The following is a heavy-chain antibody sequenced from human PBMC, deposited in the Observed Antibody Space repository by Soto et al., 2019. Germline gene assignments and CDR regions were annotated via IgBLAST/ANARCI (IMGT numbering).Heavy chain of an antibody. D-gene: IGHD1-1*01. CDR2: MNPNSGNT. CDR3: ALETASPPTCALVPAY. Sequence: ASVKVSCKAAGYTFTSYDINWVRQATGQGLEWMGWMNPNSGNTGYAQKFQGRVTMTRNTSISTAYMELSSLRSEDTAVYYCALETASPPTCALVPAYCGQGTLVTVS. CDR1: GYTFTSYD. V-gene: IGHV1-8*01. J-gene: IGHJ4*02.